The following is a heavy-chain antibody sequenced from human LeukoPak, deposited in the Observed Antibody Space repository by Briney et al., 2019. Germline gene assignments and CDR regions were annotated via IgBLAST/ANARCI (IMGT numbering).Heavy chain of an antibody. CDR2: IYTNADT. D-gene: IGHD6-13*01. J-gene: IGHJ4*02. CDR3: ARAAAAAGGQYFDY. CDR1: GGSISSYS. V-gene: IGHV4-4*07. Sequence: KSSETLSLTCTVSGGSISSYSWSWIRQPAGQGLEWIGRIYTNADTKYKPSLKSRVTMSVDTSKNQLSLKVRSVTAADTAVYYCARAAAAAGGQYFDYWGQGAVVTVSS.